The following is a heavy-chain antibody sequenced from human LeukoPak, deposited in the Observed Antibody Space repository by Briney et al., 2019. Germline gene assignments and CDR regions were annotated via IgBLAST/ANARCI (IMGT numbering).Heavy chain of an antibody. V-gene: IGHV1-2*02. CDR1: GYTFTGYY. J-gene: IGHJ4*02. CDR2: INPNSGGT. CDR3: ARARAGGYCSSTSCFTQNFDY. D-gene: IGHD2-2*02. Sequence: ASVKVSCKASGYTFTGYYMHWVRQAPGQGLEWMGWINPNSGGTNYAQKFQGRVTMTRDTSINTAYMELSRLRSEDTAVYYCARARAGGYCSSTSCFTQNFDYWGQGTLVTVSS.